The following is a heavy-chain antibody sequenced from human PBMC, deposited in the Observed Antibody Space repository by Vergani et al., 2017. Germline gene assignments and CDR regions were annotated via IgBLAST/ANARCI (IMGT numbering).Heavy chain of an antibody. Sequence: QVQLQESGPGLVKPSETLSLTCTVSGGSISSYYWSWIRQPPGKGLEWIGYIYYSGSTNYNPSLKSRVTISVDTSKNQCSLKLSSVTAADTAVYYCARDGYSYGYFDYWGQGTLVTVSS. J-gene: IGHJ4*02. V-gene: IGHV4-59*01. CDR1: GGSISSYY. CDR3: ARDGYSYGYFDY. D-gene: IGHD5-18*01. CDR2: IYYSGST.